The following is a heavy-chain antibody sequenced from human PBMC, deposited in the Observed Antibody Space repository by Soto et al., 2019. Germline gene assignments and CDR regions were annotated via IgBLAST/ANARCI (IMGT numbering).Heavy chain of an antibody. CDR1: GFTFSSYS. Sequence: GGSLRLSCAASGFTFSSYSMNWVRQAPGKGLEWVSYISSSSSTIYYADSVKGRFTISRDNAKNSLYLQMNSLRAEDTAVYYCARHPERIAEIGWFDPWGQGTLVTISS. V-gene: IGHV3-48*01. J-gene: IGHJ5*02. CDR3: ARHPERIAEIGWFDP. D-gene: IGHD6-13*01. CDR2: ISSSSSTI.